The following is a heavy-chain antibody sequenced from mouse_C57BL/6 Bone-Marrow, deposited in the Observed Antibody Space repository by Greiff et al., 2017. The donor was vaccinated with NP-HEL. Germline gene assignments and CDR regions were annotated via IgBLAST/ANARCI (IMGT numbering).Heavy chain of an antibody. CDR2: IYPRSGNT. CDR3: ASNYDYDEKGAMDY. D-gene: IGHD2-4*01. CDR1: GYTFTSYG. J-gene: IGHJ4*01. Sequence: QVQLQQSGAELARPGASVKLSCKASGYTFTSYGISWVKQRTGQGLEWIGEIYPRSGNTYYNEKFKGKATLTADKSSSTAYMELRSLTSEDSAVYFCASNYDYDEKGAMDYWGQGTSVTVSS. V-gene: IGHV1-81*01.